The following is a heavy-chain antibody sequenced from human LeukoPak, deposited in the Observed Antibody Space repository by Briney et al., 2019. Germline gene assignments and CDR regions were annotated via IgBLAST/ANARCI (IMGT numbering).Heavy chain of an antibody. CDR2: IYHSGST. J-gene: IGHJ6*04. CDR3: ARARRLPGDV. V-gene: IGHV4-38-2*02. Sequence: SETLSLTCTVSGYSISSGYYWGWIRQPPGKGLEWIGSIYHSGSTYYNPSLKSRVTISVDTSKNQFSLKLSSVTAADTAVYYCARARRLPGDVWGKGTTVTVSS. D-gene: IGHD6-6*01. CDR1: GYSISSGYY.